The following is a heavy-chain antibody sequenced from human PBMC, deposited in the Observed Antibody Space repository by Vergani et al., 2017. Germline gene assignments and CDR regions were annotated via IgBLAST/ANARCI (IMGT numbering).Heavy chain of an antibody. V-gene: IGHV1-2*04. J-gene: IGHJ3*02. CDR1: GYTFTSYD. CDR2: INPNSGGT. CDR3: ARDGDYYAFDI. D-gene: IGHD4-17*01. Sequence: QVQLVQSGAEVKKPGASVKVSCKASGYTFTSYDINWVRQATGQGLEWMGWINPNSGGTNYAQKFQGWVTMTRDTSISTAYMELSRLRSDDTAVYYCARDGDYYAFDIWGQGTMVTVSS.